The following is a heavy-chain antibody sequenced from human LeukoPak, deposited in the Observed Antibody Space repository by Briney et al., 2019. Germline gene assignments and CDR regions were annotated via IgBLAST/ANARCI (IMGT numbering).Heavy chain of an antibody. Sequence: ASVKVSCKASGGTFSSYAISWVRQAPGQGLEWMGGIIPIFGTANYAQKFQGRVTITADESTSTAYMELSSLRSEDTAVYYCARINAMKNTYYDSSGYSYWGQGTLVTVSS. CDR1: GGTFSSYA. CDR3: ARINAMKNTYYDSSGYSY. D-gene: IGHD3-22*01. J-gene: IGHJ4*02. V-gene: IGHV1-69*13. CDR2: IIPIFGTA.